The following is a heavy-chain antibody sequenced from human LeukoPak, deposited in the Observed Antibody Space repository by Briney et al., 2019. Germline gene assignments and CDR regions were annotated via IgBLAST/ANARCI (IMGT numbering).Heavy chain of an antibody. J-gene: IGHJ6*02. CDR2: IYNSGT. D-gene: IGHD1-7*01. CDR3: ARDLNF. CDR1: GGSISNNY. V-gene: IGHV4-4*07. Sequence: PSETLSLTCTVSGGSISNNYWGWIRQPAGKGLEWIGRIYNSGTTSNPSLKSRVTMSVDMSKNQFSLKLGSVTAADTAVYYCARDLNFWGQGTTVTVSS.